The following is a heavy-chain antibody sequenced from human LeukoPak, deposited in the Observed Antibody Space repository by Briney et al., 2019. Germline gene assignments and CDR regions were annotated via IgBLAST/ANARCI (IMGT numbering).Heavy chain of an antibody. D-gene: IGHD6-19*01. CDR2: IIPIFGTA. V-gene: IGHV1-69*13. Sequence: SVKVSCKASGGTFSSYAISWVRQAPGQGLEWMGGIIPIFGTANYAQKFQGRVTITADESTSTAYMELSSLRSEDTAVYYCARDPLAVAGSGGDYWGQGTLVTVSS. CDR3: ARDPLAVAGSGGDY. CDR1: GGTFSSYA. J-gene: IGHJ4*02.